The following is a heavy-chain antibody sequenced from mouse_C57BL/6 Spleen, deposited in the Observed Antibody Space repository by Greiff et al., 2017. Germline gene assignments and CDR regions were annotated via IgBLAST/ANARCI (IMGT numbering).Heavy chain of an antibody. J-gene: IGHJ3*01. Sequence: VQLQQSGPELVKPGASVKISCKASGYTFTDYYMNWVKQSHGKSLEWIGDINPNNGGTSYNQKFKGKATLTVDKSSSTAYMELRSLTSEDSAVYYCARFGTYGLAWFAYWGQGTLVTVSA. V-gene: IGHV1-26*01. CDR3: ARFGTYGLAWFAY. CDR2: INPNNGGT. D-gene: IGHD1-1*01. CDR1: GYTFTDYY.